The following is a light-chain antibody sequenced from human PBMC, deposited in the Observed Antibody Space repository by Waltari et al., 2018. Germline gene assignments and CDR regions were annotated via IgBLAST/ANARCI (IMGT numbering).Light chain of an antibody. CDR3: SSYAGSDIYV. CDR1: SSDVGSYNH. Sequence: QSALRQPPSASGSPAQSVTISCTATSSDVGSYNHVSWYQQHPGTAPKVMIYEVSKRPSGVPDRFSGSKSANTASLTVSGLQAEDEADYYCSSYAGSDIYVFGTGTKVTVL. CDR2: EVS. J-gene: IGLJ1*01. V-gene: IGLV2-8*01.